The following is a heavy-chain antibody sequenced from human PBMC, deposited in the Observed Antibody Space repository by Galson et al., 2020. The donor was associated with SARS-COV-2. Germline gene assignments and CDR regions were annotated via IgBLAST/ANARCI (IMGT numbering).Heavy chain of an antibody. CDR1: GDSISPNTYY. J-gene: IGHJ4*02. CDR2: IHYRGST. Sequence: SETLSLPCTVSGDSISPNTYYWAWIRPPPGKGLEWIGSIHYRGSTDYNPSLKSRVTMSVDTSKNQFSLRLSYVTAADTALYYCTRVISSSSDYWGQGILVTVSS. D-gene: IGHD6-13*01. CDR3: TRVISSSSDY. V-gene: IGHV4-39*07.